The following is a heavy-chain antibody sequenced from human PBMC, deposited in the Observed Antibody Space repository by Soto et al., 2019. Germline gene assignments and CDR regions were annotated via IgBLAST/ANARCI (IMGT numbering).Heavy chain of an antibody. CDR2: IIPIFGTA. Sequence: QVQLVQSGAEVKKPGSSVKVSCKASGGTFSSYAISWVRQAPGQGLEWMGGIIPIFGTANYAQKFQGRVRITADTTTSTACRSLSSLRSEDKAVYYCARDSSSCYLRDWYFDLWGRGTLVTVSS. J-gene: IGHJ2*01. CDR3: ARDSSSCYLRDWYFDL. D-gene: IGHD6-13*01. CDR1: GGTFSSYA. V-gene: IGHV1-69*06.